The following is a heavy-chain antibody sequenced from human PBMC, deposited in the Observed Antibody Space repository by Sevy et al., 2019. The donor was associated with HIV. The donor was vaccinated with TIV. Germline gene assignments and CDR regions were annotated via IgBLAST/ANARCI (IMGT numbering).Heavy chain of an antibody. CDR2: IYYSGST. CDR1: GGSISSYY. CDR3: ARLFGHYDFWSGYYTWFDP. Sequence: SETLSLTCTVSGGSISSYYWSWIRQPPGKGLEWIGYIYYSGSTNYNPSLKSRVTISVDTSKNQFSLKLSSVTAADTAVYYCARLFGHYDFWSGYYTWFDPWGQGTLVTVSS. D-gene: IGHD3-3*01. J-gene: IGHJ5*02. V-gene: IGHV4-59*08.